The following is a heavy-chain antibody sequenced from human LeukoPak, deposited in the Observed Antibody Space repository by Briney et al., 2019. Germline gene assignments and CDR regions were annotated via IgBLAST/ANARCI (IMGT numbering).Heavy chain of an antibody. CDR3: ARDAGYSSSWYSLYYYYMDV. D-gene: IGHD6-13*01. V-gene: IGHV3-21*01. CDR2: ISSSSSYI. CDR1: GFTVSSCS. Sequence: GGSLRLSCAASGFTVSSCSMNWVRQAPGKGLEWVSSISSSSSYIYYADSVKGRFTISRDNAKNSLYLQMNSLRAEDTAVYYCARDAGYSSSWYSLYYYYMDVWGKGTTVTVSS. J-gene: IGHJ6*03.